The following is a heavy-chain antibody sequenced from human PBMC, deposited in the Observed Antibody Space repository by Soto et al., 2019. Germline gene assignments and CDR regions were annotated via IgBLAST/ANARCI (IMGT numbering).Heavy chain of an antibody. J-gene: IGHJ2*01. D-gene: IGHD3-22*01. CDR1: EDTFRNYA. V-gene: IGHV1-69*06. CDR3: ASTKYDSSAYDYWYLGL. CDR2: LIPIFGTA. Sequence: QVELVQSGAEVKQPGSSVKVSCQASEDTFRNYAISWVRQAPGQGLEWMGGLIPIFGTANYAQKFQGRVTITADTSANPVYLELSSLRSEDTAVYYCASTKYDSSAYDYWYLGLWGRGTLVTVSS.